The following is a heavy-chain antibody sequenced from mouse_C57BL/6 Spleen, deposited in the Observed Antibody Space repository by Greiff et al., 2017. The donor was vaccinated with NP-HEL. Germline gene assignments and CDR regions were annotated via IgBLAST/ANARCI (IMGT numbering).Heavy chain of an antibody. V-gene: IGHV5-17*01. D-gene: IGHD1-1*01. Sequence: EVKLMESGGGLVKPGGSLKLSCAASGFTFSDYGMHWVRQAPEKGLEWVAYISSGSSTIYYADTVKGRFTISRDNAKNTLFLQMTSLRSEDTAMYYCATYYGSSYLYYFDYWGQGTTLTVSS. CDR1: GFTFSDYG. CDR3: ATYYGSSYLYYFDY. CDR2: ISSGSSTI. J-gene: IGHJ2*01.